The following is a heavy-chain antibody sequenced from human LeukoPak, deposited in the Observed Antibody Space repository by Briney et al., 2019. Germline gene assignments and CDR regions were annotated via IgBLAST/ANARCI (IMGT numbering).Heavy chain of an antibody. V-gene: IGHV1-69*06. D-gene: IGHD3-9*01. CDR2: IIPIFGTA. CDR1: GGTFSSYA. Sequence: GSSVKVSCKASGGTFSSYAISWVRQAPGQGLEWMGGIIPIFGTANYAQKFQGRVTITADKSTSTAYMELSSLRSEDTAVYCCARYYDILTGGYYFDYWGQGTLVTVSS. CDR3: ARYYDILTGGYYFDY. J-gene: IGHJ4*02.